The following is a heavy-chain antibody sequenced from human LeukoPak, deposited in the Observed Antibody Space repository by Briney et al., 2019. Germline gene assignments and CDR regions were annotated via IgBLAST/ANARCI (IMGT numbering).Heavy chain of an antibody. CDR1: GFTFSSYS. Sequence: GGSLRLSCAASGFTFSSYSMNWVRQAPGKGLEWVSSISSSSSYIYYADSVKGRFTISRDNSKNTLYLQMNSLRAEDTAVYYCARAPLGLRYGSFDYWGQGTLVTVSS. CDR2: ISSSSSYI. V-gene: IGHV3-21*01. D-gene: IGHD3-16*01. CDR3: ARAPLGLRYGSFDY. J-gene: IGHJ4*02.